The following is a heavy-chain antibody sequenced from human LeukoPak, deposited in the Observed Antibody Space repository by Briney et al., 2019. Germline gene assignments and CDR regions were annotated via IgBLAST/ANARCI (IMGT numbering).Heavy chain of an antibody. Sequence: GGSLRLSCAASGVTFSSYWMSWVRQAPGEGLEWVANVKQDGSEKYYVDSVKGRFTISRDNAKNSLYLQMNSLRAEDTAVYYCARGVAVAGTRWDYFDYWGQGTLVTVSS. D-gene: IGHD6-19*01. CDR1: GVTFSSYW. CDR2: VKQDGSEK. J-gene: IGHJ4*02. CDR3: ARGVAVAGTRWDYFDY. V-gene: IGHV3-7*01.